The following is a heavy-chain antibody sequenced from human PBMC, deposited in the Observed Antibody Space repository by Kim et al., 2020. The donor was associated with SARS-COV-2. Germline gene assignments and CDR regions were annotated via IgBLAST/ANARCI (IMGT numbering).Heavy chain of an antibody. D-gene: IGHD3-22*01. CDR1: GGSISSSSYY. Sequence: SETLSLTCTVSGGSISSSSYYWGWIRQPPGKGPEWIGNIYYSGSTYYNPSLKSRVTISVDTSKNQFSLKLSSVTAADTAVYYCARQRITMIVGSRWFDPWGQGTLVTVSS. V-gene: IGHV4-39*01. J-gene: IGHJ5*02. CDR2: IYYSGST. CDR3: ARQRITMIVGSRWFDP.